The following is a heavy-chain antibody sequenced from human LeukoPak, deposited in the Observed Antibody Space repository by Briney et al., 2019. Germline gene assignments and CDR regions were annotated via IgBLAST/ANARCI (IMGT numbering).Heavy chain of an antibody. Sequence: APVKVSCKASGYTFTSYGISSVRQAPGHGLEWMGWISAYNGKTNYAQKLQGRVTMTTDTSTSTAYMELRSLRSDGTAVYYCARDRYCSSTSCYKRGYGMDVWGQGTTVTVSS. CDR1: GYTFTSYG. CDR2: ISAYNGKT. D-gene: IGHD2-2*02. CDR3: ARDRYCSSTSCYKRGYGMDV. J-gene: IGHJ6*02. V-gene: IGHV1-18*01.